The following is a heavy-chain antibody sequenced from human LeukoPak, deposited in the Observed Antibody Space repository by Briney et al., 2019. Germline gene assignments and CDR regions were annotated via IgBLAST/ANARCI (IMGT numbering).Heavy chain of an antibody. V-gene: IGHV5-51*01. J-gene: IGHJ4*02. CDR3: ARHIGLTTRYFDY. D-gene: IGHD4/OR15-4a*01. CDR1: GYTFTNYW. Sequence: GESLKISCKGSGYTFTNYWIGWVRQMPGKGLEWMGMIYPGDSDTRYSPSFQGHVTISVDKSITTAYLQWSSLKASDTAMYYCARHIGLTTRYFDYWGQGTLLTVSS. CDR2: IYPGDSDT.